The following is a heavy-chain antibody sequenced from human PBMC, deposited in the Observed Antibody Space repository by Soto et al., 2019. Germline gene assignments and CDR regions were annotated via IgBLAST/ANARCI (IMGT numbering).Heavy chain of an antibody. Sequence: ASVKVSCKASGYTFTGYYMHWVRQAPGQGLEWMGWINPNSGGTNYAQKFQGRVTMTRDTYISTAYMELSRLRSDDTAVYYCARVPSTTRYCSGGSCYLTDYWGQGTLVTVSS. CDR2: INPNSGGT. CDR3: ARVPSTTRYCSGGSCYLTDY. J-gene: IGHJ4*02. CDR1: GYTFTGYY. D-gene: IGHD2-15*01. V-gene: IGHV1-2*02.